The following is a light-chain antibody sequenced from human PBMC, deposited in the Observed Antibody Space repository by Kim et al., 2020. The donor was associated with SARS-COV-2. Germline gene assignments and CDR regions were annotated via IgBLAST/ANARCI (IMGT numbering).Light chain of an antibody. CDR2: YDG. J-gene: IGLJ2*01. CDR3: QVWDSRSDHVV. V-gene: IGLV3-21*04. CDR1: NLGSKS. Sequence: SYELTQPPSVSVAPGKTASISCGGNNLGSKSVHWYQQKPGQAPVVVIYYDGDRPSGIPERFSGSTSGNTATLTIGRVEVGDEADYYCQVWDSRSDHVVFGGGTQLTVL.